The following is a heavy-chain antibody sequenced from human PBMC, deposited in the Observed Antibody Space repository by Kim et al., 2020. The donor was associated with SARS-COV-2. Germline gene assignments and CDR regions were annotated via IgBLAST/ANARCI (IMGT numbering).Heavy chain of an antibody. D-gene: IGHD6-13*01. V-gene: IGHV1-69*01. CDR3: ARAAAGFWVDP. CDR2: A. Sequence: ANHTTHIRGRVTITAKQSKSTAYMELGSLRSEDTAVYYCARAAAGFWVDPWGQGTLVTVSS. J-gene: IGHJ5*02.